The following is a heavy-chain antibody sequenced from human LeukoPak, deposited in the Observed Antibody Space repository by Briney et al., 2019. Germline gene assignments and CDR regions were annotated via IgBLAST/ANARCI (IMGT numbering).Heavy chain of an antibody. D-gene: IGHD2-2*01. CDR2: INHSGST. Sequence: PSETLSLTCAVYGGSFSGYYWSWIRQPPGKGLEWIGEINHSGSTNYNPSLKSRVTISVDTSKNQFSLKLSSVTAADTAVYYCARCLVVPRYYYYYMDAWGKGTTVTVSS. V-gene: IGHV4-34*01. J-gene: IGHJ6*03. CDR3: ARCLVVPRYYYYYMDA. CDR1: GGSFSGYY.